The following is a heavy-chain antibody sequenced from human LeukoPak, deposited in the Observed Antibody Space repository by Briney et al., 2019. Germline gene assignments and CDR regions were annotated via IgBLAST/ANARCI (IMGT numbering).Heavy chain of an antibody. D-gene: IGHD2-21*01. CDR3: ARSIPGDY. V-gene: IGHV3-48*01. J-gene: IGHJ4*02. Sequence: SGGSLRLSCTASGFTFSGYSMNWVRQAPGKGLEWVSYISISSTTIYYADSVKGRFTISRDNAKNSLYLQMNSLRAEDTAVYYCARSIPGDYWGQGTLVTVSS. CDR2: ISISSTTI. CDR1: GFTFSGYS.